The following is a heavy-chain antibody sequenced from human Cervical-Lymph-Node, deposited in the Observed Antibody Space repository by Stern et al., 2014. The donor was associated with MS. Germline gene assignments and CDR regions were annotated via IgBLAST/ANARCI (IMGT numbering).Heavy chain of an antibody. D-gene: IGHD5-24*01. V-gene: IGHV1-18*01. CDR3: ASGSLEGFDP. CDR2: ISAYNGNT. J-gene: IGHJ5*02. CDR1: GYTFSSLG. Sequence: QVQLVQSGAEVKKPGASVKVSCKASGYTFSSLGISWVRPAPGQGLEGMGWISAYNGNTSYTQRLQGRVALTTDASTSTAYMELRSLTSDDTAVYYCASGSLEGFDPWGQGTLVTVSS.